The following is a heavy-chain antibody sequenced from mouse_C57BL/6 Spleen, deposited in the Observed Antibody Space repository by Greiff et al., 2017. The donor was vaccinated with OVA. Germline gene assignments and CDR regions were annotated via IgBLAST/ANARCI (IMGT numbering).Heavy chain of an antibody. CDR2: ISDGGSYT. CDR1: GFTFSSYA. CDR3: ARDSGSSYWFAY. V-gene: IGHV5-4*01. Sequence: EVMLVESGGGLVKPGGSLKLSCAASGFTFSSYAMSWVRQTPEKRLEWVATISDGGSYTYYPDNVKGRFTISRDNAKNNLYLQMSHLKSEDTAMYYCARDSGSSYWFAYWGQGTLVTVSA. D-gene: IGHD1-1*01. J-gene: IGHJ3*01.